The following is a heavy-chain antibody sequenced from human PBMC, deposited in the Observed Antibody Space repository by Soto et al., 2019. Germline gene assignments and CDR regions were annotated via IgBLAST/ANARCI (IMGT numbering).Heavy chain of an antibody. CDR3: AIPHWDNRGYDDFPSYYMDV. Sequence: SETVSLTCTVSGGSISSSSYYWGWIRQPPGKGLEWIGSIYYSGSTYYNPSLKSRVTISVDTSKNQFSLKLSSVTAADTAVYYCAIPHWDNRGYDDFPSYYMDVWGKGTTVTVSS. D-gene: IGHD5-12*01. CDR2: IYYSGST. V-gene: IGHV4-39*01. CDR1: GGSISSSSYY. J-gene: IGHJ6*03.